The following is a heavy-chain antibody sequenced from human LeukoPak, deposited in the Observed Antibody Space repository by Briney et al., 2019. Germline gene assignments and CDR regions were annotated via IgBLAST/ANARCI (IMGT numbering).Heavy chain of an antibody. D-gene: IGHD3-22*01. CDR2: ISGSGGST. J-gene: IGHJ4*02. V-gene: IGHV3-23*01. CDR1: GFIFSNYA. Sequence: PGGSLRLSCAASGFIFSNYAMSWVRQAPGKGLEWVSGISGSGGSTYYADSLKGRFSISRDNSKNTLFLQMNSLRAEDTAVYYCAKDAVGSSGYHYFDYWGQGTLVTVSS. CDR3: AKDAVGSSGYHYFDY.